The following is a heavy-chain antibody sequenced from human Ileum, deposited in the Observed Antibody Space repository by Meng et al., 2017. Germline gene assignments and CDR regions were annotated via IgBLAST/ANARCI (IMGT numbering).Heavy chain of an antibody. Sequence: GGSLRLSCAASIFTFSSYEMSWVRQAPGKGREWVSYISSSGSGKYYADSVKGRFAISRDNAKDSLYLQMNSLRAEDAALYYCASLYSSTSGKGLDIWGLGPMVTVSS. CDR2: ISSSGSGK. J-gene: IGHJ3*02. D-gene: IGHD6-19*01. CDR3: ASLYSSTSGKGLDI. CDR1: IFTFSSYE. V-gene: IGHV3-48*03.